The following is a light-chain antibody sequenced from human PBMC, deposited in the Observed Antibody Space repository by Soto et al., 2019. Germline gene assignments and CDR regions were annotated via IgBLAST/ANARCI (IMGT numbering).Light chain of an antibody. CDR1: ISDVAGYNY. J-gene: IGLJ2*01. CDR3: SSYAGSNNLV. V-gene: IGLV2-11*01. CDR2: DVT. Sequence: QSVLTQPRSVSGSPGQSVTISCTGTISDVAGYNYVFWYQHHPGKAPKLLISDVTKRPSWVPDRFSGSKSGSTASLTISELQAEDEADYYCSSYAGSNNLVFGGGTKVTVL.